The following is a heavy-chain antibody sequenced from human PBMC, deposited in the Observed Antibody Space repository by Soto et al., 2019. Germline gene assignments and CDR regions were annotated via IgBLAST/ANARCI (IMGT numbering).Heavy chain of an antibody. D-gene: IGHD6-13*01. V-gene: IGHV1-3*01. CDR3: ARDRARIAAAGLRLWLDP. CDR2: INAGNGNT. Sequence: VKVSCKASGYTFTIYAMHWVRLAPGQRLEWMGWINAGNGNTKYSQKFQGRVTITRDTSASTAYMELSSLRSEGTAVYYCARDRARIAAAGLRLWLDPWGQGTLVTVSS. CDR1: GYTFTIYA. J-gene: IGHJ5*02.